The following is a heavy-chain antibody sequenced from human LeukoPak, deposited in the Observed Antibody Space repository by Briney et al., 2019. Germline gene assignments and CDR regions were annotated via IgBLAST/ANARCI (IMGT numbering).Heavy chain of an antibody. Sequence: GRSLRLSCAASGFTFSTYGMHWVRQAPGKGLEWVTVISYDGSNKYYADSVEGRFTISRDNSKNTLYLQMNSLRAEDTAVYYCAKSNSGYYPDYWGQGTLVTVSS. CDR3: AKSNSGYYPDY. D-gene: IGHD3-22*01. V-gene: IGHV3-30*18. CDR2: ISYDGSNK. CDR1: GFTFSTYG. J-gene: IGHJ4*02.